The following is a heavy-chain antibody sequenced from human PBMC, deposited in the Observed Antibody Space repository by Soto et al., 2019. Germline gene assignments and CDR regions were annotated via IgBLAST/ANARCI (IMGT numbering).Heavy chain of an antibody. CDR1: GGSISSYY. CDR3: ARVQYYDSSGYLDY. Sequence: SETLSLTCTVSGGSISSYYWSWIRQPPGKGLEWIGYIYYSGSTNYNPSLKSRVTISVDTSKNQFSLKLSSVTAADTAVYYCARVQYYDSSGYLDYWGQGTLVTV. CDR2: IYYSGST. V-gene: IGHV4-59*01. J-gene: IGHJ4*02. D-gene: IGHD3-22*01.